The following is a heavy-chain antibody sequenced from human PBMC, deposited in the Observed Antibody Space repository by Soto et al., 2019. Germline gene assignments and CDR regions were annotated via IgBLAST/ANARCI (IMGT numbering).Heavy chain of an antibody. J-gene: IGHJ6*03. CDR2: IIPILGIA. D-gene: IGHD6-25*01. CDR1: GGTFSSYT. V-gene: IGHV1-69*02. CDR3: ARGNRESGHYYYYMDF. Sequence: ASVKVSCKASGGTFSSYTISWVRQAPGQGLEWMGRIIPILGIANYAQKFQGRVTITADKSASTAYMELSSLRSEDTAVYYCARGNRESGHYYYYMDFWGKGTTVTVSS.